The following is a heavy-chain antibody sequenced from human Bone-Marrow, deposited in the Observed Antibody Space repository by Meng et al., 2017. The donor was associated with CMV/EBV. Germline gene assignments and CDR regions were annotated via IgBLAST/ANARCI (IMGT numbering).Heavy chain of an antibody. CDR1: GVTFSSYW. J-gene: IGHJ4*02. Sequence: GESLKISCAASGVTFSSYWMSWVRQAPGKGLEWVANIKQDGSEKYYVDSVKCRFTISRDNAKNSLYLQMNSLRAEDTAVYYCARGNSYAHIFDYWGQGMLVTVSS. D-gene: IGHD5-18*01. CDR2: IKQDGSEK. CDR3: ARGNSYAHIFDY. V-gene: IGHV3-7*01.